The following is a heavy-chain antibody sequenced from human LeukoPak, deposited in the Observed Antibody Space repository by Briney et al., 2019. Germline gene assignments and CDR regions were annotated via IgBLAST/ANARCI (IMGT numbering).Heavy chain of an antibody. Sequence: SVKASCKASGGTFSSYAISWVRQAPGQGLEWMEGIIPIFGTANYAQKFQGRVTITADESTSTAYMELSSLRSEDAAVYYCASKYYYDSSGYYGSDYWGQGTLVTVSS. CDR3: ASKYYYDSSGYYGSDY. CDR1: GGTFSSYA. CDR2: IIPIFGTA. V-gene: IGHV1-69*13. D-gene: IGHD3-22*01. J-gene: IGHJ4*02.